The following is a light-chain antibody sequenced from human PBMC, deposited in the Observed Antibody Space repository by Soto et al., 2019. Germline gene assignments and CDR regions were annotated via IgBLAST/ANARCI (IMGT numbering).Light chain of an antibody. J-gene: IGLJ2*01. CDR2: EVN. CDR1: SSDIGRYNR. CDR3: SSSTTSSTLV. Sequence: QAVVTQPPSVSGSPGQSVTISCTGTSSDIGRYNRVSWYQQPPGAAPKLIIYEVNNRPSGVPDRFSGSKSGNTASLTITGLQAEDESDYFCSSSTTSSTLVFGGGTKLTVL. V-gene: IGLV2-18*02.